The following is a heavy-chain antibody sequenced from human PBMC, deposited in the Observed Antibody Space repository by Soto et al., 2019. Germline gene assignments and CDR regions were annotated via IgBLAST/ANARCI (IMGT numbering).Heavy chain of an antibody. Sequence: ASVKVSCKASGYTFTRYGISWVRQAHGQGLEWMGWISAYNGNTNYAQKLQGRVTMTTDTSTSTAYMELRSLRSDDTAVYYCARTACDRDLTRHYYYYYYMDVWGKGTTVTVSS. CDR3: ARTACDRDLTRHYYYYYYMDV. CDR2: ISAYNGNT. V-gene: IGHV1-18*01. CDR1: GYTFTRYG. D-gene: IGHD3-22*01. J-gene: IGHJ6*03.